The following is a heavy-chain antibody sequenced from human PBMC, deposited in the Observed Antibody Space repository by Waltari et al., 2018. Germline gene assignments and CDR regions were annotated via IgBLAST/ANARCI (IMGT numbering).Heavy chain of an antibody. CDR3: AREPSPDSSGYFYYYMDV. CDR1: GFTFSRSW. CDR2: INRDGSGT. Sequence: EVQLVESGGGLVQPGGSRRLSCAASGFTFSRSWLRWVRQAPGKGLVWVSLINRDGSGTIYADSVKGRFTISRDNAKNTLYLQLNSLRVEDTAVYYCAREPSPDSSGYFYYYMDVWGKGTTVTVSS. V-gene: IGHV3-74*01. J-gene: IGHJ6*03. D-gene: IGHD3-22*01.